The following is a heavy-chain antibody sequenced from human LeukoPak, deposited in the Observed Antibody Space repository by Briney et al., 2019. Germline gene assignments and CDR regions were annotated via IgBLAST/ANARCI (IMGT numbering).Heavy chain of an antibody. CDR2: IYYSGST. Sequence: PSQTLSLTCTVSGGSISSGDYYWSWIRPPPGEGLEWIGYIYYSGSTNYNPSLKSRVTISVDTSKNQFSLKLSSVTAADTAVYYCARGPTYCSSSSCLQGEWGQGTLVTVSS. D-gene: IGHD2-15*01. V-gene: IGHV4-30-4*08. CDR1: GGSISSGDYY. J-gene: IGHJ4*02. CDR3: ARGPTYCSSSSCLQGE.